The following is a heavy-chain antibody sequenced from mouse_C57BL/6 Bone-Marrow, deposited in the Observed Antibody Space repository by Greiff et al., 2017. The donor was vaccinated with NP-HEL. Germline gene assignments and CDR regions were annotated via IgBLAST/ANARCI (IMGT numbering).Heavy chain of an antibody. CDR1: GYTFTSYW. D-gene: IGHD1-1*01. CDR2: INPSSGYT. Sequence: VQLQQSGAELAKPGASVKLSCKASGYTFTSYWMHWVKQRPGQGLEWIGYINPSSGYTKYNQKFKDKATLTADKSSSTAYMQLSSLTYEDSAVYYCARPAPLFYGSSYEDYAMDYWGQGTSVTVSS. CDR3: ARPAPLFYGSSYEDYAMDY. J-gene: IGHJ4*01. V-gene: IGHV1-7*01.